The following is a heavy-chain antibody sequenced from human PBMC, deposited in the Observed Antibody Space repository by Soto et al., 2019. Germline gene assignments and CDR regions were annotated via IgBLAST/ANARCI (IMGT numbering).Heavy chain of an antibody. CDR1: GNSIRNYH. J-gene: IGHJ4*02. D-gene: IGHD3-3*01. CDR3: ATSYHLKIFPFDL. V-gene: IGHV4-59*01. CDR2: IYFNGTT. Sequence: QVQMQESGPGLVKPSETLSVTCSVSGNSIRNYHWSWVRQPPGKSLEWVGSIYFNGTTNYNPSLKIRVTFSIDTSKNRFSLALKSVTAADTAVYYCATSYHLKIFPFDLWGQGLLVSVST.